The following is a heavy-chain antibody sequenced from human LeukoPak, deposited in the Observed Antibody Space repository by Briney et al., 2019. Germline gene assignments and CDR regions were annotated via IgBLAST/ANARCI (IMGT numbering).Heavy chain of an antibody. J-gene: IGHJ5*02. Sequence: PGGSLRLSCAASGFTFSSYGMHWVRQAPGKGLEWVAVIWYDGSNKYYADSVKGRFTISRDNAKNSLYLQMNSLRAEDTAVYYCARTVRGRYYDSSGYPDHWGQGTLVTVSS. CDR1: GFTFSSYG. CDR2: IWYDGSNK. CDR3: ARTVRGRYYDSSGYPDH. D-gene: IGHD3-22*01. V-gene: IGHV3-33*01.